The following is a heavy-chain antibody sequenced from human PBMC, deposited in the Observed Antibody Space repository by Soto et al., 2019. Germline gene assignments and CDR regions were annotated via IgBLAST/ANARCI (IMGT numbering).Heavy chain of an antibody. Sequence: SETLSLTCSIYGGSFCGYYWSWIRQPPGKGLEWIGEINHSGSTNYNPSLKSRVTISVDTSKNQFSLKLSSVTAADTAVYYCARGLRILFRGVIIPGGYYYNGMAVWGQVTTVSVS. CDR2: INHSGST. J-gene: IGHJ6*02. V-gene: IGHV4-34*01. D-gene: IGHD3-10*01. CDR1: GGSFCGYY. CDR3: ARGLRILFRGVIIPGGYYYNGMAV.